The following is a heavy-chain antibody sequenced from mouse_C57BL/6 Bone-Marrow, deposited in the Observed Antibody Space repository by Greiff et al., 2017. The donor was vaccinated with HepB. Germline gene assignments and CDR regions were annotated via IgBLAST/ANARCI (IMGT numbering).Heavy chain of an antibody. Sequence: QVQLQQPGAELVRPGSSVKLSCKASGYTFTSYWMHWVKQRPIQGLEWIGNIDPSDSETHYNQKFKDKATLTVDKSSSTAYMQLSSLTSEDSAVYDCAYGSREGGPYAMDYWGQGTSVTVSS. D-gene: IGHD1-1*02. V-gene: IGHV1-52*01. J-gene: IGHJ4*01. CDR1: GYTFTSYW. CDR2: IDPSDSET. CDR3: AYGSREGGPYAMDY.